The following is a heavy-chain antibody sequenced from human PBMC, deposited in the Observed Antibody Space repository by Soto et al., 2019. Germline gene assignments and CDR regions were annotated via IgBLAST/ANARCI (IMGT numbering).Heavy chain of an antibody. CDR3: ARLAARTPYKWFDP. Sequence: LRLSCAASGFTFSSYAMSWVRQAPGKGLEWVSAISGSGGSTYYADSVKGRFTISRDNSKNTLYLQMNSLRAEDTAVYYCARLAARTPYKWFDPWGQGTLVTVSS. V-gene: IGHV3-23*01. J-gene: IGHJ5*02. D-gene: IGHD6-6*01. CDR1: GFTFSSYA. CDR2: ISGSGGST.